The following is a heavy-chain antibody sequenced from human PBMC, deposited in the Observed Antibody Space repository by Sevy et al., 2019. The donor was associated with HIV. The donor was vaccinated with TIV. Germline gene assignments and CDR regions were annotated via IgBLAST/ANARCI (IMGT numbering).Heavy chain of an antibody. CDR2: ISGSGGST. J-gene: IGHJ3*02. Sequence: GGSLRLSCAASGFTFSSYAMSWVRQAPGKGLEWDSAISGSGGSTYYADSVKGRFTISRDNSKNTLYLQMNSLRAENTAVYYCAKGIASYCGGDCFDAFDIWGQGTMVTVSS. D-gene: IGHD2-21*01. V-gene: IGHV3-23*01. CDR3: AKGIASYCGGDCFDAFDI. CDR1: GFTFSSYA.